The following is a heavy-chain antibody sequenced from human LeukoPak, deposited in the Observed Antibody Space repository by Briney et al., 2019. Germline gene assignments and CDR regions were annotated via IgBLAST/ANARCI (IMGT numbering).Heavy chain of an antibody. CDR2: IIPIFGTA. J-gene: IGHJ5*02. V-gene: IGHV1-69*06. Sequence: SVKVSCKASGGTFSSYAISWVRQAPGQGLEWMGGIIPIFGTANYAQKFQGRVTIIADKSTSTAYMELSSLRSEDTAVYYCARVPAATPNNWFDPWGQGTLVTVSS. CDR3: ARVPAATPNNWFDP. D-gene: IGHD2-2*01. CDR1: GGTFSSYA.